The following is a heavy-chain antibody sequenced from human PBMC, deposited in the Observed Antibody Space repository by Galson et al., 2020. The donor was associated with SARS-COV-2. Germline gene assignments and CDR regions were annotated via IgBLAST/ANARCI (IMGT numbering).Heavy chain of an antibody. J-gene: IGHJ4*02. CDR1: GFTFSDYI. D-gene: IGHD6-19*01. V-gene: IGHV3-30*01. CDR3: ARPHITGWYFFDF. CDR2: VSYDGSIK. Sequence: GGSLRLSCAASGFTFSDYIIHWVRQAPGKGPEWVAEVSYDGSIKYYADSVKGRFTISRDNSKNTLYLQMNSLRAEDTAVYYCARPHITGWYFFDFWGPGALVTVSS.